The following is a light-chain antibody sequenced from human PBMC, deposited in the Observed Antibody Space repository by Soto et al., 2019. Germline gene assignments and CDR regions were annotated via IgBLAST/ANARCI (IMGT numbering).Light chain of an antibody. V-gene: IGKV3-15*01. CDR1: QSVSSN. CDR2: GAS. CDR3: QQYNNWSPWT. J-gene: IGKJ1*01. Sequence: EIVMTQSPATLSVSPVERATLSCRASQSVSSNLAWYQQKPGQAPRLLIYGASTRATGIPARFRGSGSGTEFTLTISSLQSEDFAVYYCQQYNNWSPWTFGQGTKVEIK.